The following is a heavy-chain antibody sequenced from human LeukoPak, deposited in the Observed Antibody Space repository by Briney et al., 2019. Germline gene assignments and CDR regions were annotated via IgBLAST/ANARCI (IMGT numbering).Heavy chain of an antibody. D-gene: IGHD3-3*01. V-gene: IGHV3-74*01. J-gene: IGHJ4*02. CDR2: ISTDGYTT. Sequence: GGSLRLSCAASGLSFSAYKMHWVRQAPRKGLVWVSRISTDGYTTDYADFVQGRFTASRDNAKNSLYLQMNSLRVEDTAVYYCARGVPYPSWSGPHYSDYWGQGTLVTVSS. CDR3: ARGVPYPSWSGPHYSDY. CDR1: GLSFSAYK.